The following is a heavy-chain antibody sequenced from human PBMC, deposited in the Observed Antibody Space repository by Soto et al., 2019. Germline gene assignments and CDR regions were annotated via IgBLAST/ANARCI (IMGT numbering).Heavy chain of an antibody. J-gene: IGHJ5*02. CDR3: ARLEVPAVLSVWFDP. D-gene: IGHD2-2*01. Sequence: QGQLVQSGAEVKKPGSSVNVSCNASGGTFSSYAISWVRQAPGQGLEWMGGIIPIFGTANYAKKFQGRVTIPADESTRTAYMELSSLRAEDTAVYYCARLEVPAVLSVWFDPWGQGTLVTVSS. CDR1: GGTFSSYA. V-gene: IGHV1-69*01. CDR2: IIPIFGTA.